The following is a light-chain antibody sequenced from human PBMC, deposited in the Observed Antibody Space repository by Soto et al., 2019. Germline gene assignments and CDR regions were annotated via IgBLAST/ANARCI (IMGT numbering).Light chain of an antibody. CDR1: QTISSW. CDR3: QRYNSYSDA. Sequence: DIQMTQSPSTLSGSVGDRVTITCRASQTISSWLAWYQQKPGKAPKLLIYKASTLKSGVPSRFSGSGSGTEFTLTISSLQPDDVATYYCQRYNSYSDAFGQGNKVELK. J-gene: IGKJ1*01. CDR2: KAS. V-gene: IGKV1-5*03.